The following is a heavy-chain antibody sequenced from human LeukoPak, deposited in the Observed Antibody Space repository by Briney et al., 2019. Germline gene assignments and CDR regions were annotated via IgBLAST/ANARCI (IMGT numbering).Heavy chain of an antibody. CDR3: AKDRCSSTSCYHDY. D-gene: IGHD2-2*01. CDR1: GFTFSSYG. J-gene: IGHJ4*02. Sequence: PGGSLRLSCAASGFTFSSYGMHWVRQAPGKGLEWVAVIWYGGSNKYYADSVKGRFTISRDNSKNTLYLQMNSLRAEDTAVYYCAKDRCSSTSCYHDYWGQGTLVTVSS. CDR2: IWYGGSNK. V-gene: IGHV3-30*02.